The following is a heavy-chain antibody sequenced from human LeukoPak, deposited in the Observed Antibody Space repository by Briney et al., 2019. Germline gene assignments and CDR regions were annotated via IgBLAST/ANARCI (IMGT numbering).Heavy chain of an antibody. CDR2: INHSGST. Sequence: SETLSLTCAVYSGSFSGYYWSWIRQPPGKGLEWIGEINHSGSTNYNPSLKSRVTISVDTSKNQFSLKLSSVTAADTAVYYCAREPTYDSSGYYPTRFDYWGQGTLVTVSS. V-gene: IGHV4-34*01. D-gene: IGHD3-22*01. CDR1: SGSFSGYY. J-gene: IGHJ4*02. CDR3: AREPTYDSSGYYPTRFDY.